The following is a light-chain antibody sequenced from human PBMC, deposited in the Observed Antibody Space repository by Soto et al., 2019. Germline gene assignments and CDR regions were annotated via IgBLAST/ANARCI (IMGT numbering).Light chain of an antibody. CDR2: EVS. J-gene: IGLJ1*01. CDR1: SGDIGSYNR. Sequence: QSVLTQPASVSGSPGQSITISCTGTSGDIGSYNRVSWYQQHPGKAPKLIIYEVSNRPSGVSNRFSGSKSDNTASLTISGLQAEDEADYYCSSYTSSSTRVFGTGTKVTV. CDR3: SSYTSSSTRV. V-gene: IGLV2-14*01.